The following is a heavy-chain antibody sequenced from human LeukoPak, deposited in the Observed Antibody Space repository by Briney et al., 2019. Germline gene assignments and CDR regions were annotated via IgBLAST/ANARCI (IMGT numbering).Heavy chain of an antibody. Sequence: ASVKVSCKASGYTFTSYGISWVRQAPGQGLEWMGWISAYNGNTNYAQKPQGRVTMTTDTSTSTAYMELRSLRSDDTAVYYCAREYYGSGSYDSYYYYMDVWGKGTTVTISS. CDR1: GYTFTSYG. D-gene: IGHD3-10*01. J-gene: IGHJ6*03. CDR3: AREYYGSGSYDSYYYYMDV. V-gene: IGHV1-18*01. CDR2: ISAYNGNT.